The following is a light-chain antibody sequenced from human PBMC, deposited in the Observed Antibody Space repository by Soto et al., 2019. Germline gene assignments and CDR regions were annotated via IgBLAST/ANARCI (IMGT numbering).Light chain of an antibody. CDR3: QQYNTWYT. CDR2: GAS. J-gene: IGKJ2*01. Sequence: EIVMTQSPATLSVSPGVSATLSCRASQSVSSKLAWYQQKPSQAPRLLIYGASTRATGIPARFSGSGSGTECTLTFSCLRSEDFAVYYWQQYNTWYTFGQGTKLEIK. CDR1: QSVSSK. V-gene: IGKV3-15*01.